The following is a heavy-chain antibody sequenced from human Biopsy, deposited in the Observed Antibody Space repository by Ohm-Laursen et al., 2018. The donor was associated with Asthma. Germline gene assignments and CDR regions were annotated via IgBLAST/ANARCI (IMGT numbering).Heavy chain of an antibody. Sequence: SDTLSLTCVVYGGSFSGYYWSWIRQPPGKGLEWIGEINHSGSTNYNPSLKSRVTISVDTSKNQFSLKLSSVTAADTAVYYCARAGQCSSTSCYNPGWFDPWGQGTLVTASS. J-gene: IGHJ5*02. CDR3: ARAGQCSSTSCYNPGWFDP. V-gene: IGHV4-34*01. CDR2: INHSGST. D-gene: IGHD2-2*01. CDR1: GGSFSGYY.